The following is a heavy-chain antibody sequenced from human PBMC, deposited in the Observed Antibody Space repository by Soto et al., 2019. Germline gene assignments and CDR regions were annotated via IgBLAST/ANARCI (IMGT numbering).Heavy chain of an antibody. Sequence: PGGSLRLSCAASGFTFSSYGMHWVRQAPGKGLEWVAVIWYDGSNKYYADSVKGRFTISRDNSKNTLYLQMNSLRAEDTAVYYCARDIETTVTTWFDPWGQGTLVTVSS. CDR3: ARDIETTVTTWFDP. D-gene: IGHD4-17*01. CDR1: GFTFSSYG. CDR2: IWYDGSNK. J-gene: IGHJ5*02. V-gene: IGHV3-33*01.